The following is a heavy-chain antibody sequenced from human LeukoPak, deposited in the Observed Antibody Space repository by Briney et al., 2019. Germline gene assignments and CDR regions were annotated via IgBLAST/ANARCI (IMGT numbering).Heavy chain of an antibody. Sequence: SETLSLTCTVSGGSISSYDWSWMRQPAGKGLEWIGHIQTSGSTNYNPSLKSRVTISVDTSKNQFSLKVSSVTAADTAVYYCARDNRELFVSGSGWFDPWGQGTLVTVSS. CDR3: ARDNRELFVSGSGWFDP. CDR2: IQTSGST. V-gene: IGHV4-4*07. J-gene: IGHJ5*02. D-gene: IGHD3-10*01. CDR1: GGSISSYD.